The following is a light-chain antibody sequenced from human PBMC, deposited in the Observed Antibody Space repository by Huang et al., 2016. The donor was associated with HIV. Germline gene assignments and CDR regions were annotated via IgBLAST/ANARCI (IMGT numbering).Light chain of an antibody. Sequence: AIQMTQSPSSLSASVGDSVTITCRASQGFTDDLPWYQQQPGKAPKLLISGASTLRSGVPARFSGSGSGTDFTLTISSLQPEDYATYYCLQDHNYPRTFGQGTKVEI. J-gene: IGKJ1*01. CDR1: QGFTDD. CDR2: GAS. CDR3: LQDHNYPRT. V-gene: IGKV1-6*01.